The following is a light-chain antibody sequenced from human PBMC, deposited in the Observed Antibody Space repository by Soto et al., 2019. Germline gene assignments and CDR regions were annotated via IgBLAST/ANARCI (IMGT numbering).Light chain of an antibody. V-gene: IGKV1-39*01. CDR2: GAS. CDR3: QQTYSTPVT. CDR1: QNIADY. J-gene: IGKJ1*01. Sequence: DIQMTQSPSSLSAAVGDRVTITCRASQNIADYLIWYQQRPGKAPKLLIYGASSLQSGVPSTFSGSGSGTEFTLTITSLQPDVFATYYCQQTYSTPVTFGHGTKVDIK.